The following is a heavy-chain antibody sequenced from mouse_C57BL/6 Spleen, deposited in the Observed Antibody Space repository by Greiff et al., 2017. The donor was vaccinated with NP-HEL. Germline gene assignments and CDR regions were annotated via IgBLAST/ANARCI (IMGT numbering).Heavy chain of an antibody. Sequence: VQLQQSGPELVKPGASVKISCKASGYSFTSYYIHWVKQRPGQGLEWIGWIYPGSGNTKYNEKFKGKATLTADTSSSTAYMQLSSLPSEDSAVYYCARRRGGDYFDYWGQGTTLTVSS. CDR1: GYSFTSYY. V-gene: IGHV1-66*01. CDR2: IYPGSGNT. CDR3: ARRRGGDYFDY. J-gene: IGHJ2*01.